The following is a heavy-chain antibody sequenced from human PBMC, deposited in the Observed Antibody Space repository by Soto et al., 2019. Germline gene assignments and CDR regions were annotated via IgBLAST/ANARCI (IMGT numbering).Heavy chain of an antibody. CDR3: ARILSFIYGSSWYEDYYYGMDV. J-gene: IGHJ6*02. Sequence: SGPTLVNPTETLTLTCTVSGFSLSNARMGVSWIRQPPGNALEWLAHIFSNDEKSYSTSLKSRLTISKDTSKRQVVRTMTNMDPVDTATYYCARILSFIYGSSWYEDYYYGMDVWGQGTTVTVSS. V-gene: IGHV2-26*01. CDR2: IFSNDEK. D-gene: IGHD6-13*01. CDR1: GFSLSNARMG.